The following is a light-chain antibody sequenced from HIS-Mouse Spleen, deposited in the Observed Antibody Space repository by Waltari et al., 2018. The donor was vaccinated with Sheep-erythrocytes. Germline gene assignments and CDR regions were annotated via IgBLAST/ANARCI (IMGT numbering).Light chain of an antibody. Sequence: QSALTQPRPVSGSPGQSVPISCPGTSSDVGGYNYVSWYHQHPVKAPKLMIYDVSKRPSGVPDRFSGSKSGNTASLTISGLQAEDEADYYCCSYAGSYNHVFATGTKVTVL. V-gene: IGLV2-11*01. CDR3: CSYAGSYNHV. CDR2: DVS. CDR1: SSDVGGYNY. J-gene: IGLJ1*01.